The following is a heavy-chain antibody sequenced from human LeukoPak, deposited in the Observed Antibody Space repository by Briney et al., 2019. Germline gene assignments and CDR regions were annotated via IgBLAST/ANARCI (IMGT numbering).Heavy chain of an antibody. J-gene: IGHJ4*01. CDR1: GFTLSSYA. CDR3: AKDFLVLYYFDH. CDR2: LSASGGST. D-gene: IGHD2-8*02. Sequence: GGSLRLSCAASGFTLSSYAMSWVRQAPGKGLEWVSTLSASGGSTSYADSVKGRFTISRDNSKNTLYLQMNSLRAEDTAVYYCAKDFLVLYYFDHWGHGTLVTVSS. V-gene: IGHV3-23*01.